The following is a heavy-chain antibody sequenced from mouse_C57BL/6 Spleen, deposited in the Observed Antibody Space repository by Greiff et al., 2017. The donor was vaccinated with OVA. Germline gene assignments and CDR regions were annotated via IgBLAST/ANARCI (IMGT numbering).Heavy chain of an antibody. D-gene: IGHD2-1*01. V-gene: IGHV5-17*01. CDR2: ISSGSSTI. CDR1: GFTFSDYG. Sequence: VQLQQSGGGLVKPGGSLKLSCAASGFTFSDYGMHWVRQAPEKGLEWVAYISSGSSTIYYADTVKGRFTISRDNARNTLFLQMTSLRSEDTAMYYCARHGNDAMDYWGQGTSVTVSS. CDR3: ARHGNDAMDY. J-gene: IGHJ4*01.